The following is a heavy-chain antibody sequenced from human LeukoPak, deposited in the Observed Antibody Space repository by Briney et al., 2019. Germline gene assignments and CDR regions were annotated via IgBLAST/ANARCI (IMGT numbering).Heavy chain of an antibody. CDR1: GVSASDYY. D-gene: IGHD3-10*01. Sequence: PSETLSLTCAVSGVSASDYYWGWIRQPPGKGLEWIGSIYYSGSTYYNPSLKSRVTISVDTSKNQFSLKLSSVTAADTAVYYCARVNTMVRGFDPWGQGTLVTVSS. V-gene: IGHV4-39*07. CDR3: ARVNTMVRGFDP. J-gene: IGHJ5*02. CDR2: IYYSGST.